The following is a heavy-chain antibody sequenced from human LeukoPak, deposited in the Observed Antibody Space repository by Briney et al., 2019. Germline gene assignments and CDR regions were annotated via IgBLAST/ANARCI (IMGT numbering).Heavy chain of an antibody. CDR1: GGSISSYY. CDR2: IYYSGST. J-gene: IGHJ4*02. V-gene: IGHV4-59*01. D-gene: IGHD3-22*01. CDR3: ASNGSSAYLFDY. Sequence: SETLSLTCTVSGGSISSYYWSWIRQPPGKGLGWIGYIYYSGSTNYNPSLKSRVTISVDTSKNQFSLKLSSVTAADTAVYYCASNGSSAYLFDYWGQGTLAAVSS.